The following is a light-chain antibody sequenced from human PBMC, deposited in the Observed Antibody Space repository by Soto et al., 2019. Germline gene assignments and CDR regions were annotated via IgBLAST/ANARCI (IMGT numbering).Light chain of an antibody. CDR2: DAF. Sequence: DIPMTQSPSSLSASVGDRVSFSCRASQSVSVWVAWYQQKPGAAPKLLIYDAFTVDTGVPSRFSGSGSGTEFTLTINSLQPEDFATYYCQQYDGFSRTFGQGAKVDIK. CDR1: QSVSVW. J-gene: IGKJ1*01. V-gene: IGKV1-5*01. CDR3: QQYDGFSRT.